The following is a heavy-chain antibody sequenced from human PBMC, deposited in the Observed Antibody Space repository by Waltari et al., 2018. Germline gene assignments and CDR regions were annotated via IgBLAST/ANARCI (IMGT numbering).Heavy chain of an antibody. CDR1: GFTFSKYA. CDR3: AKEGAYGFRYFDS. J-gene: IGHJ4*02. D-gene: IGHD5-12*01. V-gene: IGHV3-23*01. CDR2: ISYSGDNT. Sequence: EVQLLESGGGLVQPGGSLRLSCTASGFTFSKYAMSWVRQAPGKGLEWVSTISYSGDNTNYADSVKGRFTISRDNSKNTLYMHVNSLRAEDTALYYCAKEGAYGFRYFDSWGQGALVTVSS.